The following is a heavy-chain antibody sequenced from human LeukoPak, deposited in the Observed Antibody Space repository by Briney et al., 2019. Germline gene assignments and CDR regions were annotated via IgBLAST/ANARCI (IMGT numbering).Heavy chain of an antibody. V-gene: IGHV3-53*01. CDR2: IYSGGTT. CDR1: GFTVSSNY. J-gene: IGHJ4*01. CDR3: AREPFRPGRVDY. Sequence: GGSLRLSCAASGFTVSSNYMNWVRQAPGKGLEWVSVIYSGGTTNYADSVKGRFTISRDTSKNTLYLQMNSLRAEDTAVYYCAREPFRPGRVDYLGQGTLVTVSS.